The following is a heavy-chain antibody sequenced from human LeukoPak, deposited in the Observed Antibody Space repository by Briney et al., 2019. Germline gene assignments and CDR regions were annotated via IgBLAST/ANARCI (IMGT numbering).Heavy chain of an antibody. CDR2: ISGSGGST. J-gene: IGHJ6*02. V-gene: IGHV3-23*01. Sequence: GSLRLSCAASGFTFSSYAMSWVRQAPGKGLEWVSAISGSGGSTYYADSVKGRFTISRDNSKNTLYLQMNSLRAEDTAVYYCAWDIVVVPAAPYGMDVWGQGTTVTVSS. CDR1: GFTFSSYA. CDR3: AWDIVVVPAAPYGMDV. D-gene: IGHD2-2*01.